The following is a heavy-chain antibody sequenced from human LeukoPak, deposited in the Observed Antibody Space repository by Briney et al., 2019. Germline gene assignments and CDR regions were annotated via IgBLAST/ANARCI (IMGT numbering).Heavy chain of an antibody. V-gene: IGHV4-4*07. CDR1: GGFISRYY. J-gene: IGHJ4*02. CDR3: ARDQYYYDSSGYLFDY. CDR2: IHTRSS. D-gene: IGHD3-22*01. Sequence: PAETLSLTCTVSGGFISRYYWSSVRQPAGKGLEWLGSIHTRSSNYNPPLQSRVTISVDPSKNQFSLKLSSVTAADTAVYYCARDQYYYDSSGYLFDYWGQGTLVTVSS.